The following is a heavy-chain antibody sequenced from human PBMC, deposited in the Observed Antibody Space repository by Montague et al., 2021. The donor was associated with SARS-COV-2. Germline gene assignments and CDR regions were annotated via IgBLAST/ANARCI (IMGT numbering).Heavy chain of an antibody. D-gene: IGHD3-10*01. CDR3: ARARSGRLFDY. J-gene: IGHJ4*02. Sequence: SETLSLTCTVSGGSISSYYWSWILQPPGKGLEWFGYIYYSGSTNYNPSLQSRVTISVDTSKNQFSLKLSSVTAADTAVYYCARARSGRLFDYWGQGTLVTVSS. V-gene: IGHV4-59*01. CDR2: IYYSGST. CDR1: GGSISSYY.